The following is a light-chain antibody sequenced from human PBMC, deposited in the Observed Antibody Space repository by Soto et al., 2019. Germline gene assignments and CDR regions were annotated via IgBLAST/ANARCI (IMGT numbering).Light chain of an antibody. CDR3: QQYDSSPKT. CDR1: QTVSSSY. CDR2: GAS. J-gene: IGKJ1*01. V-gene: IGKV3-20*01. Sequence: EVRLTQSLGTLSLYKRERATLSCRASQTVSSSYLAWYQQKPGQAPRLLIYGASSRATGIPDRFSGSGSGTDFTLTISRLEPEDFAVYYCQQYDSSPKTFGHG.